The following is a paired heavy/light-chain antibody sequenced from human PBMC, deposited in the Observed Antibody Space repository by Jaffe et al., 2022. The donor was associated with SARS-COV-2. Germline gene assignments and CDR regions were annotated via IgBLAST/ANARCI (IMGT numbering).Heavy chain of an antibody. CDR1: GGSISSYY. Sequence: QVQLQESGPGLVKPSETLSLTCTVSGGSISSYYWSWIRQPPGKGLEWIGYIYYSGSTNYNPSLKSRVTISVDTSKNQFSLKLSSVTAADTAVYYCARAQTSLGFTVSQYYFDYWGQGTLVTVSS. CDR2: IYYSGST. V-gene: IGHV4-59*01. D-gene: IGHD4-17*01. CDR3: ARAQTSLGFTVSQYYFDY. J-gene: IGHJ4*02.
Light chain of an antibody. CDR2: EDS. Sequence: SYELTQPPSVSVSPGQTARITCSGDALPKKYAYWYQQKSGQAPVLVIYEDSKRPSGIPERFSGSSSGTMATLTISGAQVEDEADYYCYSTDSSGNLWVFGGGTKLTVL. V-gene: IGLV3-10*01. J-gene: IGLJ3*02. CDR3: YSTDSSGNLWV. CDR1: ALPKKY.